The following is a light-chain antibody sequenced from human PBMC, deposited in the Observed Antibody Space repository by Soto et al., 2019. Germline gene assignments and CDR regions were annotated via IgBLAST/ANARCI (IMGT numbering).Light chain of an antibody. J-gene: IGKJ3*01. CDR1: QSFSSSY. V-gene: IGKV3-20*01. Sequence: EIVLTQSPGTLSLSPGERATLSCRASQSFSSSYLAWYQQKPGQAPRLLIYGASSRVTGIPDRFSGSGSGTDFTLTISRLEPEDFAVYYCQQYGSSPFTFGPGTKVDIK. CDR2: GAS. CDR3: QQYGSSPFT.